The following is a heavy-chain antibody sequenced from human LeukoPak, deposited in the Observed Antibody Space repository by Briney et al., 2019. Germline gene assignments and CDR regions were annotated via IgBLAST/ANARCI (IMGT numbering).Heavy chain of an antibody. V-gene: IGHV5-51*01. D-gene: IGHD6-19*01. Sequence: GESLKISCKGSGYSFSSYWIGWVRQMPGKGLEWMGTIYPGDSDIAYSPSFQGQVTISADKSLSTAYLQWSSLKASDTAMYYCATSRRSGWYFDYWGQGTLVTVSS. CDR2: IYPGDSDI. CDR3: ATSRRSGWYFDY. J-gene: IGHJ4*02. CDR1: GYSFSSYW.